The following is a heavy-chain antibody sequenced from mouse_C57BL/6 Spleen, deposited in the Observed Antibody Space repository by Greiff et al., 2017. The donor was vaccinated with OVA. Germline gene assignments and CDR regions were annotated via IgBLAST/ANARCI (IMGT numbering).Heavy chain of an antibody. V-gene: IGHV1-69*01. CDR3: ARRGYYGSSYAMDY. J-gene: IGHJ4*01. CDR1: GYTFTSYW. CDR2: IDPSDSYT. Sequence: VQLQQPGAELVMPGASVKLSCKASGYTFTSYWMHWVKQRPGQGLEWIGEIDPSDSYTTYNQKFKGKSTLTVDKSSSTAYMQLSSLTSEDSAVYYCARRGYYGSSYAMDYWGQGTSVTVSS. D-gene: IGHD1-1*01.